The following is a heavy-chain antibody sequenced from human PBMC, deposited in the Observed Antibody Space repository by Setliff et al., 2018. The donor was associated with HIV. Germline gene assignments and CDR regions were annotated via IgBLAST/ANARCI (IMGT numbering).Heavy chain of an antibody. Sequence: SVKVSCQASGGTFSSYAISWVRQAPGQGLEWIGGIIPIFGTTNYAQKFQDRVTITTDESTSTAYMELRSLTSEDTAVYYCARDLDEAVKDADNYVPLDLWGQGTLVTVSS. CDR2: IIPIFGTT. V-gene: IGHV1-69*05. D-gene: IGHD3-16*01. CDR3: ARDLDEAVKDADNYVPLDL. J-gene: IGHJ5*02. CDR1: GGTFSSYA.